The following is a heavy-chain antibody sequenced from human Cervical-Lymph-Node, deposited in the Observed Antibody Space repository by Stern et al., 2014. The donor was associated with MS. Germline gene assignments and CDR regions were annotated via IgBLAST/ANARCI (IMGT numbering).Heavy chain of an antibody. J-gene: IGHJ4*02. CDR1: GFTFSSHS. V-gene: IGHV3-21*01. Sequence: EVQLVESGGGLVEPGGSLRLSCAASGFTFSSHSMNWVRQAPGKGLERVSSIGSTSSYKYYADSVKGRFTISRDNAKNSLYLQMNSLRAEDTAVYYCARFSSVTDFDSWGQGTLVTVSS. CDR3: ARFSSVTDFDS. CDR2: IGSTSSYK.